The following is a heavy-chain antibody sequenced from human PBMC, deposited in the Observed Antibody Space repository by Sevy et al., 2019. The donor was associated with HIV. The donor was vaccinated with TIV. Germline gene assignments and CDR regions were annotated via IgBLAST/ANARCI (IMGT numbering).Heavy chain of an antibody. V-gene: IGHV3-74*01. D-gene: IGHD6-6*01. CDR1: GFTFSNYY. J-gene: IGHJ4*02. Sequence: GGSLRLSCAASGFTFSNYYMNWVRQGPGKGLAWVARLNGDGSDINYADSVRGRFTISRDNTKNTLYLQMSSLRGEDTAVYYCFVRIRDSSEIDYWGQGTLVTVSS. CDR3: FVRIRDSSEIDY. CDR2: LNGDGSDI.